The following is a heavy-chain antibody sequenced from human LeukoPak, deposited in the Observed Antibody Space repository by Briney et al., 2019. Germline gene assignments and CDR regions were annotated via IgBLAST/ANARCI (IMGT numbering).Heavy chain of an antibody. CDR1: GYTLTRYY. CDR2: SNPNNGGT. Sequence: ASVKVSCKASGYTLTRYYMHWVRQAPGKGREWMGWSNPNNGGTNYAQKFQGRVTMTRDTSISTAYMELSRLRSDDTAVYYCARSRITMVRGTDSSLGYWGQGTLVTVSS. CDR3: ARSRITMVRGTDSSLGY. J-gene: IGHJ4*02. V-gene: IGHV1-2*02. D-gene: IGHD3-10*01.